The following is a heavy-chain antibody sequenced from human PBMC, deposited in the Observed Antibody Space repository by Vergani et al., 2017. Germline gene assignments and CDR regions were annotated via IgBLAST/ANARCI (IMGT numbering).Heavy chain of an antibody. V-gene: IGHV1-2*02. J-gene: IGHJ4*02. CDR3: AKDRANSGAYPIDF. Sequence: QVRLMQSAAEVKKPGASVRVSCKASGYTFTGHFIHWVRQAPGQGLEWMGWINPNRGVTNYGQKFHGRVTMTSDTSTNTVYMELSRLKSDDTALYYCAKDRANSGAYPIDFWGPGTLVTVSS. D-gene: IGHD1-26*01. CDR1: GYTFTGHF. CDR2: INPNRGVT.